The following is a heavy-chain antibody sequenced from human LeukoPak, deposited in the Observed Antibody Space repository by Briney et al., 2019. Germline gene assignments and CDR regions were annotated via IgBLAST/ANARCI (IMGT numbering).Heavy chain of an antibody. J-gene: IGHJ4*02. CDR1: GGTFSSYA. D-gene: IGHD6-19*01. V-gene: IGHV1-69*04. CDR2: IIPILGIA. Sequence: SVKVSCKASGGTFSSYAISWVRQAPGQGLEWMGRIIPILGIANYAQKFQGRVTITADKSTSTAYMELSSLRSEDTAVYYCARDLWSIAVAGRGQTGDYGGQETLVTVSS. CDR3: ARDLWSIAVAGRGQTGDY.